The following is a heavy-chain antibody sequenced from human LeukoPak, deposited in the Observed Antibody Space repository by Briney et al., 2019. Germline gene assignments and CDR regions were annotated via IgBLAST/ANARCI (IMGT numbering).Heavy chain of an antibody. CDR3: ARRGTDYGDYLDY. D-gene: IGHD4-17*01. Sequence: GGSLRLSCAASGFTFSSYEMNWVRQAPGKGLEWVSSISSSSSYIYYADSVKGRFTISRDNAKNSLYLQMNSLRAEDTAVYYCARRGTDYGDYLDYWGQGTLVTVSS. V-gene: IGHV3-21*01. J-gene: IGHJ4*02. CDR1: GFTFSSYE. CDR2: ISSSSSYI.